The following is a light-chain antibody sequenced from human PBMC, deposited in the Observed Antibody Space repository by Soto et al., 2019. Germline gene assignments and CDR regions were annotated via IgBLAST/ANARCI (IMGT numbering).Light chain of an antibody. CDR2: SAS. V-gene: IGKV1-39*01. Sequence: DIQMTQSPSSLSASVGDRVTITCRASQSTSTYLNWYQQKPGKAPKPLIYSASTLQSGVPSRFSGGGSGTDLTLTISSLQPEDFATYYCQQSYRTPITFGQGTRLEIK. CDR3: QQSYRTPIT. J-gene: IGKJ5*01. CDR1: QSTSTY.